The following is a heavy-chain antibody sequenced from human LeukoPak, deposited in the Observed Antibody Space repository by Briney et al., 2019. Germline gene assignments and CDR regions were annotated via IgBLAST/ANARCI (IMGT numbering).Heavy chain of an antibody. V-gene: IGHV3-21*01. D-gene: IGHD3-3*01. CDR2: ISSSSYI. CDR1: GFTFSSYS. CDR3: ASYYDFWSGYYTYYFDY. Sequence: GGSLRLSCAASGFTFSSYSMNWVRQAPGKGLEWVSSISSSSYIYYADSVKGRFTISRGNAKNSLYLQMNSLRAEDTAVYYCASYYDFWSGYYTYYFDYWGQGTLVTVSS. J-gene: IGHJ4*02.